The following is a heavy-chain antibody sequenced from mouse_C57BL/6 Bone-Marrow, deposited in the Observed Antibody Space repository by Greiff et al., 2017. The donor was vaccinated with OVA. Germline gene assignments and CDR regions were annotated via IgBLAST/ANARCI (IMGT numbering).Heavy chain of an antibody. D-gene: IGHD2-5*01. CDR1: GYSFTDYN. J-gene: IGHJ3*01. V-gene: IGHV1-39*01. CDR2: INPNYGTT. CDR3: ARSVYYSNSFAY. Sequence: EVQLQQSGAELVKPGASVKISCKASGYSFTDYNMNWVKQSNGKSLEWIGVINPNYGTTSYNQKFKGKVTMTVDQSSSTAYMQLNSLTSEDSAMYYCARSVYYSNSFAYWGQGTLVTVSA.